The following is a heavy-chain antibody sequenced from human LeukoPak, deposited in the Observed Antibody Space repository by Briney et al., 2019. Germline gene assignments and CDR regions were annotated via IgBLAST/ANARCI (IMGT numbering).Heavy chain of an antibody. CDR2: IGSSSSTI. CDR1: GFIFSSYT. J-gene: IGHJ3*02. D-gene: IGHD3-22*01. Sequence: GGSLRLSCAASGFIFSSYTMNWVRQAPGKGLEWVSYIGSSSSTIYYADSVKGRFTISRDNAKNSLYLQMNSLRAEDTAVYYCARDSSGYYPGGAFDIWGQGTMVTVSS. V-gene: IGHV3-48*01. CDR3: ARDSSGYYPGGAFDI.